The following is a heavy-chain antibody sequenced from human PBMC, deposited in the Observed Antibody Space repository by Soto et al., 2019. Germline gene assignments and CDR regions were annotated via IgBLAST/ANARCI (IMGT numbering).Heavy chain of an antibody. CDR3: AREISYGLDV. V-gene: IGHV1-8*01. CDR2: MNPNSGNT. CDR1: GYTFTRYD. Sequence: QMRLVQTVAVVKRRVASPKVSCKASGYTFTRYDINWVRQATGQGLEWMGWMNPNSGNTGYAQKFQGRVTMTRNTSITTAYMELSSLRSEDTAVYYCAREISYGLDVWGQGTTVTVSS. J-gene: IGHJ6*02.